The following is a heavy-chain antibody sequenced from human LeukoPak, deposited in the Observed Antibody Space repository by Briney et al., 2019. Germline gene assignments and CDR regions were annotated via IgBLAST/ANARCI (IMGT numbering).Heavy chain of an antibody. Sequence: SETLSLTCAVSGDSISSDIWWNWVRQPPGKGLEWIGEIHHSGGINYNPSLKSRVTISVDTSKNQFSLKLSSVTAADTAVYYCARDYYGSGSYYPTYFDYWGQGTLVTVSS. J-gene: IGHJ4*02. CDR2: IHHSGGI. V-gene: IGHV4-4*02. CDR1: GDSISSDIW. CDR3: ARDYYGSGSYYPTYFDY. D-gene: IGHD3-10*01.